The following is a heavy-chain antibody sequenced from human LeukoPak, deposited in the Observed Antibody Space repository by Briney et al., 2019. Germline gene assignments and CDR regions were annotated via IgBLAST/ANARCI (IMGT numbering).Heavy chain of an antibody. Sequence: GGSLRLSCAASGFTFSSYWMHWVRQSPGKGLVWVSRINSDGSYTNYGDSVKGRFTISRDNAKNTLYLQLNSLRVEDTAVYYCAREKSSYDSSSRSDYWGQGTLVTVSS. D-gene: IGHD3-22*01. CDR3: AREKSSYDSSSRSDY. J-gene: IGHJ4*02. CDR1: GFTFSSYW. V-gene: IGHV3-74*01. CDR2: INSDGSYT.